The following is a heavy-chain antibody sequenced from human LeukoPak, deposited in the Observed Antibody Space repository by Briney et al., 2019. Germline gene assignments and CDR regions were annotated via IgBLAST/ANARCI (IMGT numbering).Heavy chain of an antibody. CDR2: IIPIFGTA. CDR3: AAPSGSQNAFDI. J-gene: IGHJ3*02. V-gene: IGHV1-69*05. Sequence: SVKVSCKASGGTFSSYAISWVRQAPGQGLEWMGRIIPIFGTANYAQKFQGRVTITTDESTSTAYMELSSLRSEDTAVYYCAAPSGSQNAFDIWGQGTIVTVSS. CDR1: GGTFSSYA. D-gene: IGHD1-26*01.